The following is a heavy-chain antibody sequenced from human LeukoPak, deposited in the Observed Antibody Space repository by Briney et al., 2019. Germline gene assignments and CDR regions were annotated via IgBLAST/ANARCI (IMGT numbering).Heavy chain of an antibody. Sequence: SETLSLTCPVYGGSFSGYYWSWIRQPPGKGLEWIGEINHSGSTNYNPSLKSRVTISVDTSKNQFSLKLSSVTAADTAVYYCARPYCSSTSCYSWFDPWGQGTLVTVSS. CDR2: INHSGST. CDR3: ARPYCSSTSCYSWFDP. J-gene: IGHJ5*02. CDR1: GGSFSGYY. D-gene: IGHD2-2*02. V-gene: IGHV4-34*01.